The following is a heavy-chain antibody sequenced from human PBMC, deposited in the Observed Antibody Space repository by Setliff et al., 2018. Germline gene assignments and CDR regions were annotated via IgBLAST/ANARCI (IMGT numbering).Heavy chain of an antibody. J-gene: IGHJ3*01. D-gene: IGHD2-2*01. CDR3: ARFGGSCSSSSCYAFDL. CDR1: GYTFTNYG. CDR2: IITNTGKT. Sequence: ASVKVSCKASGYTFTNYGFTWVRQAPGQGLEWMGMIITNTGKTSYPKKFQGRVTMTTDTYTGTGYMELRSLTSDDTAVYFCARFGGSCSSSSCYAFDLWGQGTMVTVSS. V-gene: IGHV1-18*01.